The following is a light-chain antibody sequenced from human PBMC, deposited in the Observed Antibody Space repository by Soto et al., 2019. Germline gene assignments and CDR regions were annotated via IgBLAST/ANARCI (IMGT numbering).Light chain of an antibody. CDR3: QQYYDTPST. V-gene: IGKV4-1*01. Sequence: DIVMTQSPDSLAVSLGERATINCKSSQSVLYSSNNNNYIAWYQQKPGQPPKLIIYWASTRESGVPDRFSGSGPGTDFTLTISSLQAEDVAIYYCQQYYDTPSTFGQGTKVDIK. CDR2: WAS. CDR1: QSVLYSSNNNNY. J-gene: IGKJ1*01.